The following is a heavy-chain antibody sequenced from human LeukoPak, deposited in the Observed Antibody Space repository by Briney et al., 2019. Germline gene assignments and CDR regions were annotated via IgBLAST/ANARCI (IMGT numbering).Heavy chain of an antibody. Sequence: QPGGSLRLSCAASGFTFSSYWMSWVRQAPGKGLEWVANIQQDGSEKYYVDSVKGRFTIFRDDGKTSLYLQMNSLRAEDTAVYYCAREGESYYDILTGYYKSSWFDLWGQGTRVTVSS. V-gene: IGHV3-7*04. CDR3: AREGESYYDILTGYYKSSWFDL. J-gene: IGHJ5*02. CDR1: GFTFSSYW. D-gene: IGHD3-9*01. CDR2: IQQDGSEK.